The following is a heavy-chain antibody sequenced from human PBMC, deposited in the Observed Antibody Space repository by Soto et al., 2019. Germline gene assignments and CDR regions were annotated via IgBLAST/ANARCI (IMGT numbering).Heavy chain of an antibody. D-gene: IGHD1-1*01. J-gene: IGHJ5*01. Sequence: QVQLVQSGPELKKPGASVKVSCKTSGYSFYNSGISWVRQAPGQGLEWMGWISVFNGYAHYAQKFQGRVSMTADTLTSTAYMELRGLRSDYTAMYYCSKNGTSWFASWGQGTPVTVSS. CDR3: SKNGTSWFAS. CDR1: GYSFYNSG. CDR2: ISVFNGYA. V-gene: IGHV1-18*01.